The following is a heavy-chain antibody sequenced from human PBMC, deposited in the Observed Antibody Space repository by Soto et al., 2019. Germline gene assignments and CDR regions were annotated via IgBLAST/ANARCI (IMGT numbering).Heavy chain of an antibody. Sequence: PGGSLRLSCAASGFTFGSYSMNWVRQAPGKGLEWVSSISSSSSYIYYADSVKGRFTISRDNAKNSLYLQMNSLRAEDTAVYYCARPLGGDSSGYSSPYYALDVWGQGTTVTVSS. CDR2: ISSSSSYI. CDR1: GFTFGSYS. D-gene: IGHD3-22*01. J-gene: IGHJ6*02. V-gene: IGHV3-21*01. CDR3: ARPLGGDSSGYSSPYYALDV.